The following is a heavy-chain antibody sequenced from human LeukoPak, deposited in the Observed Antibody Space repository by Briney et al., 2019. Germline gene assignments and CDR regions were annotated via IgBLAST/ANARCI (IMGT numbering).Heavy chain of an antibody. Sequence: PGGSLRLSCATSGFTFSSYGKHWVRQAPGKGLEWVAFIRYDGSNKYYADSVKGRFTISRDNSKNTLYLQMNSLRAEDTAVYYCAKDRQSIAAAGHFEYWGQGTLVTVSS. CDR2: IRYDGSNK. J-gene: IGHJ4*02. V-gene: IGHV3-30*02. D-gene: IGHD6-13*01. CDR1: GFTFSSYG. CDR3: AKDRQSIAAAGHFEY.